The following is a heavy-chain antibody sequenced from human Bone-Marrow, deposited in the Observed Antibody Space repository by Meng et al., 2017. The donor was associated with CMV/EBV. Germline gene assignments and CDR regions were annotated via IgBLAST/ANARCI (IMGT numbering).Heavy chain of an antibody. D-gene: IGHD4-17*01. J-gene: IGHJ4*02. CDR3: ARPLGAVTTYY. V-gene: IGHV1-8*03. Sequence: ASMKVSCKASGYTFTSYDINWVRQATGQGLEWMGWMNPNSGNTGYAQKFQGRVTITRNTSISTAYMELSSLRSEDTAVYYCARPLGAVTTYYWGQGTLVTVSS. CDR1: GYTFTSYD. CDR2: MNPNSGNT.